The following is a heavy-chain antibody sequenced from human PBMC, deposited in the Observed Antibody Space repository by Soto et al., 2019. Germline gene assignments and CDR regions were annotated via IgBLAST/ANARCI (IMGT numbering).Heavy chain of an antibody. CDR3: ARGGECSGGSCYFFDY. CDR1: GGSFSGYY. Sequence: SETLSLTCAVYGGSFSGYYWSWIRQPPGKGLEWIGEINHSGSTNYNPSLKSRVTISVDTSKNQFSLKLGSVTAADTAVYYCARGGECSGGSCYFFDYWGQGTLVTVSS. V-gene: IGHV4-34*01. J-gene: IGHJ4*02. D-gene: IGHD2-15*01. CDR2: INHSGST.